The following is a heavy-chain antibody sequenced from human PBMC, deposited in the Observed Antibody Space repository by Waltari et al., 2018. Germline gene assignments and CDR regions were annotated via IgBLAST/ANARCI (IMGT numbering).Heavy chain of an antibody. Sequence: EVQLVESGGGLVRPGGSLRLSCSSSGFPLRYYTRMGARQAPGKGPEWISFITSDGTHTTYADSVRGRFTISRDNAKNSLFLQINSLRADDTAVYYCARDRRPTLILGSGAFDIWGQGIKVNVSS. J-gene: IGHJ3*02. D-gene: IGHD3-22*01. V-gene: IGHV3-21*01. CDR3: ARDRRPTLILGSGAFDI. CDR1: GFPLRYYT. CDR2: ITSDGTHT.